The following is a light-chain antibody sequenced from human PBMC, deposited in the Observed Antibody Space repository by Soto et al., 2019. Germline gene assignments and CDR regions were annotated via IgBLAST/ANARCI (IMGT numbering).Light chain of an antibody. CDR1: SSNIGAGYD. V-gene: IGLV1-40*01. J-gene: IGLJ2*01. CDR3: QSYDSSLSRV. Sequence: QSVLTQPPSVSGAPGQWVTISCTGSSSNIGAGYDVHWYQQLPGTAPKLLIYGNSNRPSGVPDRFSGSKSGTSASLAITGLQAEDEADYYCQSYDSSLSRVFGGGTQLTVL. CDR2: GNS.